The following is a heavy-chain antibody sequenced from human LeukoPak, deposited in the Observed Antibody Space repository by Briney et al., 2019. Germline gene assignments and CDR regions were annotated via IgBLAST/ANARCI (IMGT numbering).Heavy chain of an antibody. CDR1: GGSITTDY. D-gene: IGHD3-16*01. J-gene: IGHJ4*01. CDR3: ARLIPCVDPTMQLTGYFDN. CDR2: IYKSGST. V-gene: IGHV4-59*01. Sequence: SETLSLTCTVSGGSITTDYWTWIRQPPGQGLEWIGSIYKSGSTSYNPSLATRLTIALDTPKSQFSLNLTSVTAADPAVYYCARLIPCVDPTMQLTGYFDNWGHGTLVIVSS.